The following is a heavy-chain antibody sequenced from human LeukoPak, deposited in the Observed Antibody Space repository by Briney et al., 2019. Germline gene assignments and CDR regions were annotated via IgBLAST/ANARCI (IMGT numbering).Heavy chain of an antibody. V-gene: IGHV3-21*01. CDR2: ISSSRSYI. CDR3: ARDHCSSTSCFPSGTNYFDS. J-gene: IGHJ4*02. Sequence: PGGSLRLSCAASGFTFSSYTMNWVRQAPGKGLEWVSSISSSRSYIYNADSVKGRFTISRDNAKNSLYLQMNSLRAEDTAAYYCARDHCSSTSCFPSGTNYFDSWGQGTPVTVSS. D-gene: IGHD2-2*01. CDR1: GFTFSSYT.